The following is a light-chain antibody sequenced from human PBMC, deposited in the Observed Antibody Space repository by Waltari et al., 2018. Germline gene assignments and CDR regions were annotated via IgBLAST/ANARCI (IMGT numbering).Light chain of an antibody. V-gene: IGLV1-47*01. Sequence: SVLTQPPSASGTPGQRVTISCSGSSSNVGSSYVYWYQHLPGAAPKVLMFRDDERASGIPDRFSGSKSGTSASLAISGLRSEDEADYYCAAWDDSLSCWVFGGETKLTVL. CDR1: SSNVGSSY. J-gene: IGLJ3*02. CDR3: AAWDDSLSCWV. CDR2: RDD.